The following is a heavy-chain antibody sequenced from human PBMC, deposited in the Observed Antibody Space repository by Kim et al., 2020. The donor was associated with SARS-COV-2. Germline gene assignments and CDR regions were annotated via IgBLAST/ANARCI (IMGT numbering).Heavy chain of an antibody. V-gene: IGHV1-2*02. CDR3: ARGLDY. CDR2: PNSGDT. Sequence: PNSGDTNYEQKFQGRVTMTRDTSISTAYMELSRLRSDDTAVYYCARGLDYWGQGTLVTVSS. J-gene: IGHJ4*02.